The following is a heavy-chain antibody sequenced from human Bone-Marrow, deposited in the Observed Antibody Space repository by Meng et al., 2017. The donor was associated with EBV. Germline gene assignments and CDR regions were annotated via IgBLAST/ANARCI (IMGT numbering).Heavy chain of an antibody. V-gene: IGHV6-1*01. D-gene: IGHD5-24*01. Sequence: VQLQQSGPGLVKPSPTPSLPCAISGDSVSSNSAAWNWIRQSPSRGLEWLGRTYYRSKWYSTYAVSVKSRITINPDTSKNQFSLQLNSVSPEDTAVYYCARTNDGYIDYWGQGTLVTVSS. J-gene: IGHJ4*02. CDR2: TYYRSKWYS. CDR3: ARTNDGYIDY. CDR1: GDSVSSNSAA.